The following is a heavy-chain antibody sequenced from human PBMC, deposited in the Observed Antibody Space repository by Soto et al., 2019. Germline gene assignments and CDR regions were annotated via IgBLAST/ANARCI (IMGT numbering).Heavy chain of an antibody. CDR2: IYTSGST. V-gene: IGHV4-4*07. Sequence: KPSETLSLTCTVSGGSIGSYYWSWIRQPAGKGLEWIGRIYTSGSTNYNPSLKSRVTMSVDTSKNQFSLKLSSVTAADTAVYYCARASIDFWSGYYNPGASDYWGQGTLVTVSS. J-gene: IGHJ4*02. CDR3: ARASIDFWSGYYNPGASDY. D-gene: IGHD3-3*01. CDR1: GGSIGSYY.